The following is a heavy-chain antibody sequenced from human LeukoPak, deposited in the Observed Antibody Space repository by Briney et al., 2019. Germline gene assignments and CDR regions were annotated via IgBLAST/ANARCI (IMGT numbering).Heavy chain of an antibody. CDR1: GLTVSSNY. CDR2: IHIGGTT. D-gene: IGHD2-8*01. Sequence: PGGSLRVSWSASGLTVSSNYMSWGRQAPGKGLEWVSLIHIGGTTYYADSVKGRFTISRDNSKNTLYLQMNSLRAEDTAVYYCAKGRSNGPDAFDIWGQGTMVTVSS. J-gene: IGHJ3*02. CDR3: AKGRSNGPDAFDI. V-gene: IGHV3-53*01.